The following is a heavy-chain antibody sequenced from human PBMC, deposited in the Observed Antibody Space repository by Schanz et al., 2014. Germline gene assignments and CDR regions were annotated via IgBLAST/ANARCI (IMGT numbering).Heavy chain of an antibody. CDR3: AGTYCSSTSCYTGYYYMDV. J-gene: IGHJ6*03. V-gene: IGHV1-69*02. CDR1: GGTFSSYT. D-gene: IGHD2-2*02. Sequence: QVQLVQSWAEVKGPGSSVKVSCKASGGTFSSYTISWVRQAPGQGLEWMGRIIPILGIANYAQNFQGRVTITADKSTSTAYMELTSLRSEDTAVYYCAGTYCSSTSCYTGYYYMDVCRNGPTVTVSS. CDR2: IIPILGIA.